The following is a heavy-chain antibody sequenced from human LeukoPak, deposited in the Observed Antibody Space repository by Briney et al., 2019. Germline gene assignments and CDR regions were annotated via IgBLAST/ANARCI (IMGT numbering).Heavy chain of an antibody. CDR3: AKDMRPSPSGLVIDY. CDR1: GFTFDDYA. CDR2: ISWNSGSI. D-gene: IGHD3-9*01. Sequence: GGSLRLSCAASGFTFDDYAMHWVRQAPGKGPEWVSGISWNSGSIGYADSVKGRFTISRDNAKNSLYLQMNSLRAEDMALYYCAKDMRPSPSGLVIDYWGQGTLVTVSS. V-gene: IGHV3-9*03. J-gene: IGHJ4*02.